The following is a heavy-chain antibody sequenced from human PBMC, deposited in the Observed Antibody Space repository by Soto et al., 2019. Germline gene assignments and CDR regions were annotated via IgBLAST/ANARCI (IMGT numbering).Heavy chain of an antibody. Sequence: LSLTCTVSGGSISSGVYYWSWIRQHPGKGLEWIGYIYYSGSTYYNPSLKSRVTISVDTSKNQFSLKLSSVTAADTAVYYCARTSKYCSSTSCYRVVDYWGQGTLVTVSS. CDR2: IYYSGST. D-gene: IGHD2-2*02. J-gene: IGHJ4*02. CDR3: ARTSKYCSSTSCYRVVDY. CDR1: GGSISSGVYY. V-gene: IGHV4-31*03.